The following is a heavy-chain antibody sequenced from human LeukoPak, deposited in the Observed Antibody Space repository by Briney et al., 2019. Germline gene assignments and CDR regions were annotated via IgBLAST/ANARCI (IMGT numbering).Heavy chain of an antibody. CDR2: IYSGGNT. D-gene: IGHD3-10*01. Sequence: PGGSLRLSCAASGFPISTNYMSWVRQAPGKGPEWVSIIYSGGNTFYADSVKGRFTISRDSSKNTLFLQMISLRAEDRAVYYCARDHITMIRGVSYYFYGMDVWGQGTTVTVSS. CDR1: GFPISTNY. J-gene: IGHJ6*02. CDR3: ARDHITMIRGVSYYFYGMDV. V-gene: IGHV3-53*01.